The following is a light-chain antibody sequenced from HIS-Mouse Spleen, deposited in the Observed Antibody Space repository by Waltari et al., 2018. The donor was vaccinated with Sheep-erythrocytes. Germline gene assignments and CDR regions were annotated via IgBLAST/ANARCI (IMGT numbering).Light chain of an antibody. V-gene: IGKV3-20*01. CDR2: GAS. CDR3: QQYGSSPRLT. J-gene: IGKJ4*01. Sequence: EIVLTQSPGTLSLSPGERATLSCRASQSVSSSYLAWYQQKPGQAPRLIIYGASSRAAGIPDRFSGSGSGTDVSLTISRLKPEDFAVYYCQQYGSSPRLTFGGGTKVEIK. CDR1: QSVSSSY.